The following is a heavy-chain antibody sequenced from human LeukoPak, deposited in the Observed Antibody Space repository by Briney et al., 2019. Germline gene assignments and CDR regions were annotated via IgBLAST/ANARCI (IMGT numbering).Heavy chain of an antibody. CDR3: ARAYGTSYYYDSSGYYRNHDAFDI. Sequence: PSETLSLTCAGYGGSFSGYYWSWIRQPPGKGLEWIGEINHSGSTNYNPSLKSRVTISVDTSKNQFSLKLSSVTAADTAVYYCARAYGTSYYYDSSGYYRNHDAFDIWGQGTMVTVSS. D-gene: IGHD3-22*01. V-gene: IGHV4-34*01. CDR2: INHSGST. J-gene: IGHJ3*02. CDR1: GGSFSGYY.